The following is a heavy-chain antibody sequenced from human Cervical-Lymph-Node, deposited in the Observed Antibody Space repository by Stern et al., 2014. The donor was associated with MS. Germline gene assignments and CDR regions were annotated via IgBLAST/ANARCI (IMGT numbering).Heavy chain of an antibody. D-gene: IGHD2-2*02. J-gene: IGHJ4*02. CDR2: ISYEGSDN. Sequence: VQLVESGGGVVQPGRSLRLSCAASGFTFSTAGMHWVRQAPGKGLDWVAVISYEGSDNYYGDSVRGRFTISSDNSQNTVYLHMNSLRAEDTAVYYCANAAALSCRSPSCYKAFEYWGQGILVTVSS. CDR1: GFTFSTAG. CDR3: ANAAALSCRSPSCYKAFEY. V-gene: IGHV3-30*18.